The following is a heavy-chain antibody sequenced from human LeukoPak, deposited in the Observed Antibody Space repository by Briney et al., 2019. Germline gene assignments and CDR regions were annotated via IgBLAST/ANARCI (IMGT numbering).Heavy chain of an antibody. CDR2: VGISSGNT. CDR1: GFPFSDYS. Sequence: GGSLRLSCTASGFPFSDYSMNWVRQAPGKGLEWISYVGISSGNTKYADSVRGRFTISADNAKNSLYLQMNSLRVEDTAVYYCARDHNYAFDNWGQGTLVSVSS. D-gene: IGHD1-1*01. J-gene: IGHJ4*02. V-gene: IGHV3-48*04. CDR3: ARDHNYAFDN.